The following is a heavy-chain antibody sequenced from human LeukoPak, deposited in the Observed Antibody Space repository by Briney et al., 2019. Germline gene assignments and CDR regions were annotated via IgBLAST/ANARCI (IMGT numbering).Heavy chain of an antibody. V-gene: IGHV4-59*01. Sequence: SETLSPTCTVSGDSISSYYWSWIRQTPGKGLEWIGYINNSGSTRYNPSLKSRVTISLDTSKNQFSLKLSSVTAADSAVYYCAREGYDTSWPYYFDYWGQGTLVTVSS. CDR2: INNSGST. CDR3: AREGYDTSWPYYFDY. J-gene: IGHJ4*02. CDR1: GDSISSYY. D-gene: IGHD2-2*01.